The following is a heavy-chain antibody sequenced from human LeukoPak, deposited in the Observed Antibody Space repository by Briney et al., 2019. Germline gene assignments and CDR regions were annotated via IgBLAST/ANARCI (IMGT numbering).Heavy chain of an antibody. D-gene: IGHD4-17*01. CDR3: ARDRAVTIPPDY. CDR2: ISAYNGNT. J-gene: IGHJ4*02. CDR1: GSPFTSSG. V-gene: IGHV1-18*04. Sequence: GSVKVSCKASGSPFTSSGISWWRRPPEQGVGWMGWISAYNGNTNYAQKLQGRVTMTTDTSTSTAYMELRSLRSDDTAVYYCARDRAVTIPPDYWGQGTLVTVSS.